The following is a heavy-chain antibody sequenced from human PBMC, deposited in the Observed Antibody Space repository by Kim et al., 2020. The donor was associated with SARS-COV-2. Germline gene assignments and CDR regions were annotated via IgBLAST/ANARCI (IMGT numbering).Heavy chain of an antibody. D-gene: IGHD5-12*01. CDR3: ARDGRRTNDYDY. J-gene: IGHJ4*02. Sequence: YYPDSVKGRFTISRDNAKNSLYLQMNSLRAEDTAVYYCARDGRRTNDYDYWGQGTLVTVSS. V-gene: IGHV3-21*01.